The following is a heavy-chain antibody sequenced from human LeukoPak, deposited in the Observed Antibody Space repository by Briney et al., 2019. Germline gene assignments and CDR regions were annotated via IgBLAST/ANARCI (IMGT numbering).Heavy chain of an antibody. D-gene: IGHD4/OR15-4a*01. CDR1: GVSINTDY. V-gene: IGHV4-59*01. Sequence: SETLSLTCTVSGVSINTDYWTWIRQFPGKGLEWIGYIHYSGSTTYNPSLESRVTISVDTSKYQFSLKLTSVTSADTAVYFCARDAGANAYWGQGALVTVSS. J-gene: IGHJ4*02. CDR2: IHYSGST. CDR3: ARDAGANAY.